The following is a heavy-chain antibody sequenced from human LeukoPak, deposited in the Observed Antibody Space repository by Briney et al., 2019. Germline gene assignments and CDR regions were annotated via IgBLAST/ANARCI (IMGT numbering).Heavy chain of an antibody. CDR3: AKEFSSGLYYFDH. V-gene: IGHV3-30*18. CDR2: ILYDGSNK. D-gene: IGHD6-19*01. Sequence: RGSLRLSCAASGFTFSTYGMHWVRQAPGKGLEWVAIILYDGSNKYYADSVKGRFTVSRDNAKHTLYLQMSSLRAEDTAIYYCAKEFSSGLYYFDHWGQGTLVTVSS. CDR1: GFTFSTYG. J-gene: IGHJ4*02.